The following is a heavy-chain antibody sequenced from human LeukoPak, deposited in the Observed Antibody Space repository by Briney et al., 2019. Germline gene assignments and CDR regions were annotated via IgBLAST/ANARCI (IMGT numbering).Heavy chain of an antibody. Sequence: ASVKVSCKASGYTFTNYAVNWLRQAPGQRLEWMGRINAGNGDTKFSQNYQARVTITRDASASTAYMELSSLTSEDTAVYFCARGLWSAHRREYYFDSWGQGTLVTVSS. D-gene: IGHD3-3*01. CDR3: ARGLWSAHRREYYFDS. J-gene: IGHJ4*02. CDR1: GYTFTNYA. CDR2: INAGNGDT. V-gene: IGHV1-3*01.